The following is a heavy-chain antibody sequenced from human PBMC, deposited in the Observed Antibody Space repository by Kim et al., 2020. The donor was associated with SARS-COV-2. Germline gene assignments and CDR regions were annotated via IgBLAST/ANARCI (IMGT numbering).Heavy chain of an antibody. CDR3: ITECQGLDWDYVGL. Sequence: GGSLRLSCAASGIIFSHAWLSWVRQAPGKGLEWVGRILNRADGGTTDYGVPVKGRFTISRDDLSDTVYLEMNSLKTEDTAVYYCITECQGLDWDYVGLWG. CDR1: GIIFSHAW. V-gene: IGHV3-15*01. D-gene: IGHD1-7*01. CDR2: ILNRADGGTT. J-gene: IGHJ2*01.